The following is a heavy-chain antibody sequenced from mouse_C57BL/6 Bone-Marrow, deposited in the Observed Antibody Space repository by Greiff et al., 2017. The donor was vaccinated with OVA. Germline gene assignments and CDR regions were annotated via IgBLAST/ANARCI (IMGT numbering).Heavy chain of an antibody. J-gene: IGHJ3*01. D-gene: IGHD2-12*01. CDR1: GFNIKDDY. V-gene: IGHV14-4*01. Sequence: EVKLQQSGAELVRPGASVKLSCTASGFNIKDDYMHWVKQRPEQGLEWIGWIDPENGDTEYASQFQGKATITADTSSNTAYLQLSSLTSEDTAVYYCTSRYGWFADWGQGTLVTVSA. CDR2: IDPENGDT. CDR3: TSRYGWFAD.